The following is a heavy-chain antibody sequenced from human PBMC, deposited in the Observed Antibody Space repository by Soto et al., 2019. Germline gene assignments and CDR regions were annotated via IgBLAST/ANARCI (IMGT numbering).Heavy chain of an antibody. CDR3: EADRQCLGARFFPYNFDY. J-gene: IGHJ4*02. Sequence: ASVKVSCKASGFIFSTSTVKWVRQARGQRLEWIGWIAVGSGNANYAQEYRERVTITRDMSTGTTYLEVSGLRSEDTAVYYSEADRQCLGARFFPYNFDYWGQGTQVTVSS. CDR2: IAVGSGNA. CDR1: GFIFSTST. V-gene: IGHV1-58*01. D-gene: IGHD1-1*01.